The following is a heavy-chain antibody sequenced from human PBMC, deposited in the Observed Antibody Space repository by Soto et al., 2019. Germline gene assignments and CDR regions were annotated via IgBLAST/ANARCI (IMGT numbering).Heavy chain of an antibody. D-gene: IGHD2-8*01. CDR1: GGSISGYY. V-gene: IGHV4-59*01. CDR2: IYYSGST. J-gene: IGHJ6*02. Sequence: PSETLSLTCTVSGGSISGYYWSWIRQPPGKGLEYIGHIYYSGSTNYNPSLKSRVTISVDTSKNQFSLKLTSVTTADTAVYYCARGKDIILMTLDVWGQGTTVTVSS. CDR3: ARGKDIILMTLDV.